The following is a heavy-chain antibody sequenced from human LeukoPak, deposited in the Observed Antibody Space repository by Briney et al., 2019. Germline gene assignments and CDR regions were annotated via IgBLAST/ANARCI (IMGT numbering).Heavy chain of an antibody. CDR1: GFSFKMCA. CDR3: AKDIQLST. D-gene: IGHD5-24*01. V-gene: IGHV3-23*01. J-gene: IGHJ3*01. Sequence: GGSLRLSCVASGFSFKMCAMSWVRQAPGKGLEWISAISGTGGTTYCADSVKGRFTISRDNSKNTLSLQMNSLRVEDTAMYFCAKDIQLSTWGLGTMVTVSS. CDR2: ISGTGGTT.